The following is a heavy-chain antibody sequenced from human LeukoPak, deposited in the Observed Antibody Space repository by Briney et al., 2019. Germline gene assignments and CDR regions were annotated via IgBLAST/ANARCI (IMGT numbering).Heavy chain of an antibody. V-gene: IGHV3-23*01. CDR3: AKDHRMITFGGVIPRYGMDV. J-gene: IGHJ6*02. D-gene: IGHD3-16*02. Sequence: GGSLRLSCSASGFTFSSYAISWVRQAPGKGLEWVSAISGSGGSTYYADAVKGRFTISRDNSKNTLYLQMNSLRAEDTAVYYCAKDHRMITFGGVIPRYGMDVWGQGTTVTVSS. CDR1: GFTFSSYA. CDR2: ISGSGGST.